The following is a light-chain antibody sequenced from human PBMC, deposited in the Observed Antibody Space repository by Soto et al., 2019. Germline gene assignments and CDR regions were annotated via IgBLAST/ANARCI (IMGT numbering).Light chain of an antibody. CDR1: QSISSSY. CDR2: GAS. J-gene: IGKJ2*01. CDR3: QQYGSSPMYT. V-gene: IGKV3-20*01. Sequence: EIVLTQSPGTLSLSPGERATLSCRASQSISSSYLAWYQQKPGQAPRVLIYGASSRATGIPDRFSGSGSGTDFTLTISRLEPEDFAVYYCQQYGSSPMYTVGQGTKGDIK.